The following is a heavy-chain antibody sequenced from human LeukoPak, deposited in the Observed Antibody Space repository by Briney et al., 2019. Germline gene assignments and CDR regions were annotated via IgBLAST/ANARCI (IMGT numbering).Heavy chain of an antibody. CDR3: AKRASVTNYYYGMDV. V-gene: IGHV3-23*01. J-gene: IGHJ6*02. CDR2: ISGSGGST. CDR1: GFTFRNYA. Sequence: PGGSLRLSCVASGFTFRNYAMSWVRQAPGKGLEWVSAISGSGGSTYHSDSVKGRFTISRDNSKDILYLQMHSLRAEDTAVYYCAKRASVTNYYYGMDVWGQGTTVTVSS.